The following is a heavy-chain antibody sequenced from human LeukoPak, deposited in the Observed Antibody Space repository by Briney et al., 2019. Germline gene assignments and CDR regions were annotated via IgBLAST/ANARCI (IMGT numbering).Heavy chain of an antibody. CDR2: MYNRGST. J-gene: IGHJ4*02. V-gene: IGHV4-59*01. Sequence: SETLSLTCTVSGDSISNYYWSWIRQSPGKELEWIGYMYNRGSTIYNPPLKSRVTISTDTSKNQFSLRLTSVTAADTAVYYCARAEKAVTGTLDSWGQGTLITVSS. CDR3: ARAEKAVTGTLDS. D-gene: IGHD6-19*01. CDR1: GDSISNYY.